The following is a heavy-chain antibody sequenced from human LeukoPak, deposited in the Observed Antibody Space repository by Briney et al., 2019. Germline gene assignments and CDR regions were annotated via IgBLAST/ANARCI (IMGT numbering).Heavy chain of an antibody. J-gene: IGHJ4*02. D-gene: IGHD3-22*01. CDR3: ASLYYYDSSGFGHFDY. Sequence: SETLSLTCTVSGGSISSSSYYWGWIRQPPGKGLEWIGSIYYSGSTYYNPSLKSRVTISVDTSKNQFSLKLSSVTAADTAVYYCASLYYYDSSGFGHFDYWGQGTLVTVSS. CDR2: IYYSGST. V-gene: IGHV4-39*01. CDR1: GGSISSSSYY.